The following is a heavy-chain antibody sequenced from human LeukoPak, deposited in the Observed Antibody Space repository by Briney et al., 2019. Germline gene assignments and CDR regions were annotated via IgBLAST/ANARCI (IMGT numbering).Heavy chain of an antibody. CDR2: IKQDGSEK. J-gene: IGHJ4*02. CDR3: ASSQWELLSFRD. V-gene: IGHV3-7*01. D-gene: IGHD1-26*01. Sequence: GGSLRLSCAASGFTFSSYWMSWVRQAPGKGLEWVANIKQDGSEKYYVDSVKGRFTISRDNAKNSLCLQMNSLRAEDTAVYYCASSQWELLSFRDWGQGTLVTVSS. CDR1: GFTFSSYW.